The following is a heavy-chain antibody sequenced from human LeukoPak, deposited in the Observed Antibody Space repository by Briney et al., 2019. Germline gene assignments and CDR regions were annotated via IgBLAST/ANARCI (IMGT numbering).Heavy chain of an antibody. V-gene: IGHV4-39*01. D-gene: IGHD6-13*01. CDR2: IYYSGGT. CDR1: GGSISSSNSY. CDR3: ARGPGTWYYY. J-gene: IGHJ4*02. Sequence: SETLSLTCTVSGGSISSSNSYWGWIRQPPGKGLEWIGSIYYSGGTYYDPSLKSRLTISVDTSNNQFSLRLSSVTAADTAVYYCARGPGTWYYYWGQGTLVTVSS.